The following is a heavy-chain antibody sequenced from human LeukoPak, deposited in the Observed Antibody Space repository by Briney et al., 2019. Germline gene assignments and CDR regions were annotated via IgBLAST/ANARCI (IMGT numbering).Heavy chain of an antibody. CDR2: INSDGINT. CDR3: ARDRWGYSYGGD. J-gene: IGHJ4*02. Sequence: PGGSLRLSCAASGFTFSNYWMHWVRQAPGKGLVWVSRINSDGINTSYADSVKGRFTISRDNAKNTLNLQMNSLRAEDTAVYYCARDRWGYSYGGDWGQGTLVTVSS. D-gene: IGHD5-18*01. CDR1: GFTFSNYW. V-gene: IGHV3-74*01.